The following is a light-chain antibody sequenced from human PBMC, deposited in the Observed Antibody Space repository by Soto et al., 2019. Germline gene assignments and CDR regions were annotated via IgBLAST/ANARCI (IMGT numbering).Light chain of an antibody. CDR1: QSISSW. V-gene: IGKV1-5*03. CDR3: QQYDSFPWT. CDR2: KAS. Sequence: DIQMTQSPSTLSASVGDRVTITCRASQSISSWLAWYQQKPGKAPNLLIYKASSLESGVPSTFSGSGFGTEFTLTISSLQPDDVATYHCQQYDSFPWTFGQGTKVDIK. J-gene: IGKJ1*01.